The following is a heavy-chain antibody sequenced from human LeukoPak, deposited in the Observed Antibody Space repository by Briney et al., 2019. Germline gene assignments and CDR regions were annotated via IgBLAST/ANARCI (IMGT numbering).Heavy chain of an antibody. J-gene: IGHJ4*02. Sequence: PGGSLRLSCAASGLTFSSYSMNWVRQAPGKGLEWVSSISSSSSYIYYADSVKGRFTISRDNAKNSLYLQMNSLRAEDMAVYYCARMVDGGSSWYGAMQHWGQGTLVTVSS. CDR3: ARMVDGGSSWYGAMQH. V-gene: IGHV3-21*01. D-gene: IGHD6-13*01. CDR2: ISSSSSYI. CDR1: GLTFSSYS.